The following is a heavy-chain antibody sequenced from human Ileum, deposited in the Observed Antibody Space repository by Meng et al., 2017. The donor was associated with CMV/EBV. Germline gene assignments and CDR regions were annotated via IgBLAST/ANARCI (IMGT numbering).Heavy chain of an antibody. CDR3: ARARPITIFGVVNAPFDP. V-gene: IGHV1-2*02. J-gene: IGHJ5*02. Sequence: ASVKVSCKASGYTFTGYYMHWVRQAPGQGLEWMGWINPNSGGTNYAQKFQGRVTMTRDTSISTAYMELSRLRSDDTAVYYCARARPITIFGVVNAPFDPWGQGTRVTVSS. CDR1: GYTFTGYY. CDR2: INPNSGGT. D-gene: IGHD3-3*01.